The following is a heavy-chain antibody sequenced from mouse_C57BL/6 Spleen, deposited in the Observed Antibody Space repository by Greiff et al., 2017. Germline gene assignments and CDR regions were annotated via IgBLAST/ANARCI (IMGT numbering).Heavy chain of an antibody. D-gene: IGHD1-1*01. V-gene: IGHV1-52*01. CDR3: ARRDASSYGDY. CDR2: IDPSDSET. CDR1: GYTFTSYW. J-gene: IGHJ2*01. Sequence: VQLQQPGAELVRPGSSVKLSCKASGYTFTSYWMHWVKQRPIQGLEWIGNIDPSDSETHYNQKFKDKATLTVDKSSSTAYMQLSSLTSEDSAVYYCARRDASSYGDYWGQGTTLTVSS.